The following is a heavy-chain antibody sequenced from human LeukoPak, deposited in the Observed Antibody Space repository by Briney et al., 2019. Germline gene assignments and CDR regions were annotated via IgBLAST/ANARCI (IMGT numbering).Heavy chain of an antibody. Sequence: GGSLRLSCAASGFTFSTFTMSWVRHPPGKGLEWVSSIFPSGGEIHYADSVRGRFTISRDNSKSTLSLHMNSLRAEDTAIYYCATYRQVLSPFESWGQGTLVTVSS. V-gene: IGHV3-23*01. CDR1: GFTFSTFT. CDR2: IFPSGGEI. CDR3: ATYRQVLSPFES. D-gene: IGHD2-8*02. J-gene: IGHJ4*02.